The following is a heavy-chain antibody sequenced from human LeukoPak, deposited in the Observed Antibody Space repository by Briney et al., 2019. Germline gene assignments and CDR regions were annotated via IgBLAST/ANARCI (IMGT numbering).Heavy chain of an antibody. CDR3: ARSYSSSRGTFDY. D-gene: IGHD6-6*01. V-gene: IGHV3-21*01. CDR2: ITSSSSYI. J-gene: IGHJ4*02. CDR1: GFTFSSYW. Sequence: GGSLRLSCAASGFTFSSYWMYWVRQAPGKGLEWVSSITSSSSYIYYADSVKGRFTISRDNAKNSLYLQMNSLRAEDTAVYYCARSYSSSRGTFDYWGQGTLVTVSS.